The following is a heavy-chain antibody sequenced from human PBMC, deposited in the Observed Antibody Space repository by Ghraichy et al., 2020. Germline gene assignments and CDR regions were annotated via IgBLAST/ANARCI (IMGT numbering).Heavy chain of an antibody. CDR3: ARDDYDGQGRYLDY. CDR1: GFTFSSYS. CDR2: MTGSGSYI. D-gene: IGHD4-23*01. Sequence: GGSLRLSCAASGFTFSSYSMNWVRQAPGKGLEWVSSMTGSGSYIVYADSVKGRFTISRDNAKNSLYLQMNSLRAEDTAVYYCARDDYDGQGRYLDYWGQGTLVTVSS. V-gene: IGHV3-21*01. J-gene: IGHJ4*02.